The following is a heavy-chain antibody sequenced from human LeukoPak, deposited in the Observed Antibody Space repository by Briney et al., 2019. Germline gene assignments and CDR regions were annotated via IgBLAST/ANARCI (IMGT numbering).Heavy chain of an antibody. CDR1: GFTVSDNY. CDR3: ARDKGIVATINDY. CDR2: FYSGGST. J-gene: IGHJ4*02. Sequence: GGSLRLSCAASGFTVSDNYMNWVRQAPGKGLEWVSIFYSGGSTYYADSVKGRFTISRDNSKNTLYLQMNSLRAEDTAMYYCARDKGIVATINDYWGQGTLVTVSS. V-gene: IGHV3-66*01. D-gene: IGHD5-12*01.